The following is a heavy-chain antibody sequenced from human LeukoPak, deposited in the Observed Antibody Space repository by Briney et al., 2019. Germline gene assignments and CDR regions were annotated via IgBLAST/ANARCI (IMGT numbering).Heavy chain of an antibody. V-gene: IGHV1-69*05. Sequence: GASVKVSCKASGGTFSSYAISWVRQAPGQGLEWMGGIIPIFGTANYAQKFQGRVTITTDESTSTAYMELSSLRSEDTAVYYCAKCTVTTDDYYYYYMDVWGKGTTVTVYS. D-gene: IGHD4-17*01. CDR2: IIPIFGTA. CDR3: AKCTVTTDDYYYYYMDV. CDR1: GGTFSSYA. J-gene: IGHJ6*03.